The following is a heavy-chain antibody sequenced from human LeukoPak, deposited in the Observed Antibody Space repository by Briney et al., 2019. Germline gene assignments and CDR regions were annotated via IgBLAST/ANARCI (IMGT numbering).Heavy chain of an antibody. CDR2: TKPDGSEK. V-gene: IGHV3-7*01. J-gene: IGHJ4*02. CDR1: GFSFNNYW. D-gene: IGHD6-25*01. Sequence: GGYLRLSCAAYGFSFNNYWMSWVRQAPGMGLVWVANTKPDGSEKYYVDSVRGRFTISRDNAKNLLYLQMSNLRAEDTAVYYCATDGYSSARDYWGQGTLVTVSS. CDR3: ATDGYSSARDY.